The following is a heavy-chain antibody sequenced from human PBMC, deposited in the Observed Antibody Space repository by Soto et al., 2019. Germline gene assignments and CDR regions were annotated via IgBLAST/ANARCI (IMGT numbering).Heavy chain of an antibody. Sequence: EVRLLESGGGLVQPGGSLRLSCAASGFTFSVYAMSWVRQAPGKGREWVSGISGSGDSTHYADSVKGRFTVSRDNSKSMPYLQTNSRRAEDTAIYYCAKALYGGFTYWGQGTLVTVSS. V-gene: IGHV3-23*01. CDR3: AKALYGGFTY. J-gene: IGHJ4*02. D-gene: IGHD3-10*01. CDR2: ISGSGDST. CDR1: GFTFSVYA.